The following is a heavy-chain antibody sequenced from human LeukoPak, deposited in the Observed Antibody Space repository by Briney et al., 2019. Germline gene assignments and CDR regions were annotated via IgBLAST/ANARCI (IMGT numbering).Heavy chain of an antibody. CDR2: TYYRSKWYN. Sequence: SQTLSLTCAISGDTFSSNNGAWNWIRQSPSRGLEWLGRTYYRSKWYNDYALSVRNRITINPDTSKNPFSLQLNSVTPEDTAVYYCARDSGNYSPYFDYWGQGILVTVSS. CDR1: GDTFSSNNGA. CDR3: ARDSGNYSPYFDY. J-gene: IGHJ4*02. D-gene: IGHD3-10*01. V-gene: IGHV6-1*01.